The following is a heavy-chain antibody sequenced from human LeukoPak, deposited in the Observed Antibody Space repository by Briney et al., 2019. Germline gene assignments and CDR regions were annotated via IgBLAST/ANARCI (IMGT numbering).Heavy chain of an antibody. CDR1: GFTFSGPA. D-gene: IGHD3-22*01. V-gene: IGHV3-73*01. CDR3: TRRLQARDYYDSSGYYSDFDY. J-gene: IGHJ4*02. CDR2: IRSKANSYAT. Sequence: PGGSLRLSCAASGFTFSGPAMHWVRQASGKGLEWVGRIRSKANSYATAYAASVQGRFTISRDDSKSTAYLQMNSLKTEDTAVYYCTRRLQARDYYDSSGYYSDFDYWGQGTLVTVSS.